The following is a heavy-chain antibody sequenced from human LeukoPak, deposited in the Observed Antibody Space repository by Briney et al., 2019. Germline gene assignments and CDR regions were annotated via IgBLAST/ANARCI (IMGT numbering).Heavy chain of an antibody. Sequence: ASVKVSCKASGYTFTSYGISWVRQAPRQGLEWMGWISAYNGNTNYAQKLQGRVTMTTDTSTSTAYMELRSLRSDDTAVYYCASTVVGAAAGPGGNDYWGQGTLVTVSS. CDR1: GYTFTSYG. V-gene: IGHV1-18*01. J-gene: IGHJ4*02. CDR2: ISAYNGNT. CDR3: ASTVVGAAAGPGGNDY. D-gene: IGHD6-13*01.